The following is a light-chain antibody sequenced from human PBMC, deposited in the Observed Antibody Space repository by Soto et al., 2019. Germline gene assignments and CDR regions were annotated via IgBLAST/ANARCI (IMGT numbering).Light chain of an antibody. CDR1: QYINTR. CDR2: QTS. CDR3: HQRQSWPRT. Sequence: EIVLTQSPATLSSFPGDRLTLSCRASQYINTRLAWYQHRPGQAPRLLIYQTSIRAAGTPPRFSASGSGTDFTLPTSAVHPEDFALYYCHQRQSWPRTFGQGPRWIS. J-gene: IGKJ1*01. V-gene: IGKV3-11*01.